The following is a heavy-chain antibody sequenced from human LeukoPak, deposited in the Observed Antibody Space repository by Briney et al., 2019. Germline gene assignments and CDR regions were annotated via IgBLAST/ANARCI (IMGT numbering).Heavy chain of an antibody. Sequence: GGSLRLSCAASGFTVSSNYMSWVRQAPGKGLEWVSVIYSGGSTYYADSVKGRFTISRDNSKNTLYLQMNSLRAEDTAVYYCARVSSAMGFDYWGQGTLVTVSS. D-gene: IGHD5-18*01. J-gene: IGHJ4*02. CDR2: IYSGGST. CDR1: GFTVSSNY. CDR3: ARVSSAMGFDY. V-gene: IGHV3-53*01.